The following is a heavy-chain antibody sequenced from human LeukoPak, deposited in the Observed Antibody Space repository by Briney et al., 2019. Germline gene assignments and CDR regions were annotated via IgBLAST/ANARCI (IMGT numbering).Heavy chain of an antibody. J-gene: IGHJ4*02. CDR2: ISSTSSYI. V-gene: IGHV3-21*01. D-gene: IGHD1-7*01. CDR3: ARDAGITGTTDLDY. CDR1: GFTFNTYS. Sequence: GGPLRLSCAASGFTFNTYSMDWVRQAPGKGLEWVSSISSTSSYIYYADSVKGRFTISRDNAKSSLYLQMNSLRAEDTAVYYCARDAGITGTTDLDYWGQGTLVTVSS.